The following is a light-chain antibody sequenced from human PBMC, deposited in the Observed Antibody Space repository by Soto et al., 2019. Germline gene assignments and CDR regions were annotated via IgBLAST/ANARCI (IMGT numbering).Light chain of an antibody. CDR1: QTVRNNY. Sequence: EFVLTQSPGTLSLSPGERATLSCRASQTVRNNYLAWYQQKPGQAPRLLIYDASSRATGIPDRFSGSGSGTDFTLTINRLEPEDFAVYYCQQYGSSRTFGQGTKVDIK. CDR3: QQYGSSRT. J-gene: IGKJ1*01. CDR2: DAS. V-gene: IGKV3-20*01.